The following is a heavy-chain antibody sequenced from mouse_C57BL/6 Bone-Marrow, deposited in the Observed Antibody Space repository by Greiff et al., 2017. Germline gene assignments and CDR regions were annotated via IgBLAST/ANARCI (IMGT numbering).Heavy chain of an antibody. CDR3: ATLPRAMDY. CDR2: IYPGDGDT. CDR1: GYAFSSSW. Sequence: QVQLQQSGPELVKPGASVKISCKASGYAFSSSWMNWVKQRPGKGLEWIGRIYPGDGDTNYNGKFKGKATLTADKSSSTAYMQLSSLTSEDSAVYFCATLPRAMDYWGQGTSVTVAS. J-gene: IGHJ4*01. V-gene: IGHV1-82*01.